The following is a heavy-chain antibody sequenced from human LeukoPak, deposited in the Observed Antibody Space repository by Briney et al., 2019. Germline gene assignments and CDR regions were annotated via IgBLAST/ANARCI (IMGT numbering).Heavy chain of an antibody. Sequence: ASVKVSCKASGYTFTGYYMHWVRQVPGQGPEWLGSISGYNGNTYYAQKLQGRVTMTTDTATTTAFMDLRSLRSDDTAIYYCARDLGVLNWIDLWGQGTLVTVSS. CDR1: GYTFTGYY. CDR2: ISGYNGNT. CDR3: ARDLGVLNWIDL. D-gene: IGHD1-26*01. V-gene: IGHV1-18*04. J-gene: IGHJ5*02.